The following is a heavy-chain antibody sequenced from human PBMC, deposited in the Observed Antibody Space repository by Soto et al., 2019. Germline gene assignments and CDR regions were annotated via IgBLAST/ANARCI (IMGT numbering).Heavy chain of an antibody. V-gene: IGHV1-8*01. CDR1: GYTFTSYD. D-gene: IGHD6-13*01. Sequence: ASVKVSCKTSGYTFTSYDINWVRQAPGQGLEWVGWMNTNSDDTRSAQKFRGRLTLTRDKSMRAVYMKLSNLRPDDSAVYYCAREWSAAGHFYGMDVWGQGTTVTVSS. CDR3: AREWSAAGHFYGMDV. CDR2: MNTNSDDT. J-gene: IGHJ6*02.